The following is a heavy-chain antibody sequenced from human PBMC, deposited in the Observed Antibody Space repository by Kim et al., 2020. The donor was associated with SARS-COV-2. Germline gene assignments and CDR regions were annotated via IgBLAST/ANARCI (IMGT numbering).Heavy chain of an antibody. V-gene: IGHV3-23*01. J-gene: IGHJ3*02. CDR3: AKDQGGFWSGQRGAFDI. Sequence: GGSLRLSCAASGFTFSSYAMSWVRQAPGKGLEWVSAISGSGGSTYYADSVKGRFTISRDNSKNTLYLQMNSLRAEDTAVYYCAKDQGGFWSGQRGAFDIWGQGTMVTVSS. CDR2: ISGSGGST. CDR1: GFTFSSYA. D-gene: IGHD3-3*01.